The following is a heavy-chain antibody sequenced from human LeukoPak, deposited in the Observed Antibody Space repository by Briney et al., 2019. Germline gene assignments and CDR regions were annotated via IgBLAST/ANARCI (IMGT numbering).Heavy chain of an antibody. V-gene: IGHV4-4*07. D-gene: IGHD6-6*01. CDR2: IYTSGST. Sequence: SETLSLTCTVSGGSISSYYRSWIRQPAGKGLEWIGRIYTSGSTNYNPSLKSRVTMSVDTSKNQFSLKLSSVTAADTAVYYCAGLSSSSRYYYYMDVWGKGTTVTVSS. J-gene: IGHJ6*03. CDR1: GGSISSYY. CDR3: AGLSSSSRYYYYMDV.